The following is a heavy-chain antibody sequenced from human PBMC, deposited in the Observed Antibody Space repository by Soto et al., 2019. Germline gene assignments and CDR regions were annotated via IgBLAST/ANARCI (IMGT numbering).Heavy chain of an antibody. CDR3: AHSPIVSTISSYSYYGMDV. J-gene: IGHJ6*02. Sequence: QITLKESGPTLVKPTQTLTLTCTFSGFSISTSGVGVGWIRQPPGKALEWLALIYWNDDKRDSPSLNSRLTITKYTYKNLVVLTMTNRDPVDTATYFCAHSPIVSTISSYSYYGMDVWGQGPTVTVSS. V-gene: IGHV2-5*01. D-gene: IGHD5-12*01. CDR2: IYWNDDK. CDR1: GFSISTSGVG.